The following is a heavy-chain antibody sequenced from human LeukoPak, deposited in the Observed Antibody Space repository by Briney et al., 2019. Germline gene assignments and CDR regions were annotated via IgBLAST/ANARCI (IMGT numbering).Heavy chain of an antibody. V-gene: IGHV3-48*02. CDR1: GFTFSSYS. J-gene: IGHJ5*01. D-gene: IGHD1-1*01. Sequence: GGSLRLSCAASGFTFSSYSMNWVRQAPGKGLEWVSYISSSGSTIYYADSVKGRLTISRDNAKNSPYLQLSSLRDEDTAVYYCARDCRLNCARQPGFDSWGQGTLVTVSS. CDR3: ARDCRLNCARQPGFDS. CDR2: ISSSGSTI.